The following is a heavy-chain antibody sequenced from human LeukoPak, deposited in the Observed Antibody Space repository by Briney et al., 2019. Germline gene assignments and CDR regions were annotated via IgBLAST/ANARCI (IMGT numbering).Heavy chain of an antibody. CDR2: ISAYNGNT. J-gene: IGHJ4*02. V-gene: IGHV1-18*01. D-gene: IGHD6-13*01. CDR3: ARVIAAAPTPYYFDY. CDR1: GYTFTSYG. Sequence: ASVKVSCKASGYTFTSYGISWVRRAPGQGLEWMGWISAYNGNTNYAQKLQGRVTMTTDTSTSTAYMELRSLRSDDTAVYYCARVIAAAPTPYYFDYWGQGTLVTVSS.